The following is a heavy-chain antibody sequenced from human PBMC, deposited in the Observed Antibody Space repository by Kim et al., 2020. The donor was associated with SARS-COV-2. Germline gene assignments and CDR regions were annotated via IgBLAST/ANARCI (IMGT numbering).Heavy chain of an antibody. CDR1: GGSISSYY. D-gene: IGHD3-9*01. V-gene: IGHV4-59*01. CDR2: IYYSGST. CDR3: ARGTYYDILTGYLAFDI. J-gene: IGHJ3*02. Sequence: SETLSLTCTVSGGSISSYYWSWIRQPPGKGLEWIGYIYYSGSTNYNPSLKSRVTISVDTSKNQFSLKLSSVTAADTAVYYCARGTYYDILTGYLAFDIWGQGTMVTVSS.